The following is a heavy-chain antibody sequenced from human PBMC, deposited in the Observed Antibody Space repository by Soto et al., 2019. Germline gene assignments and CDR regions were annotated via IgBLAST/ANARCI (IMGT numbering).Heavy chain of an antibody. D-gene: IGHD5-18*01. CDR1: GFTFSGSA. CDR3: TRLPAGYSYGYGFGY. J-gene: IGHJ4*02. Sequence: GGSLRLSCAASGFTFSGSAMHWVRQASGKGLEWVGRIRSKANSYATAYAASVKGRFTISRDDSKNTAYLQMNSLKTEDTAVYYCTRLPAGYSYGYGFGYWGQGTLVTVSS. CDR2: IRSKANSYAT. V-gene: IGHV3-73*01.